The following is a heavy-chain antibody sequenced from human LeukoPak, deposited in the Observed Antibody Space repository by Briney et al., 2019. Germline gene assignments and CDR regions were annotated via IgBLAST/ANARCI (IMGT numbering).Heavy chain of an antibody. CDR1: GGFISSYY. V-gene: IGHV4-59*01. J-gene: IGHJ4*02. D-gene: IGHD2-2*01. CDR3: ARGVPRWAYFDY. CDR2: IYYSGST. Sequence: SETLSLTCTVSGGFISSYYWSWIRQPPGNGLEWIGYIYYSGSTNYNPSLKSRATISVDTSKNQSSLKLSSVTAADTAVYYCARGVPRWAYFDYWGQGTLVTVSS.